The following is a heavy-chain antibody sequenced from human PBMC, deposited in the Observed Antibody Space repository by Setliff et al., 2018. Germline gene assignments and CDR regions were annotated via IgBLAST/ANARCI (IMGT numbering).Heavy chain of an antibody. D-gene: IGHD6-6*01. CDR3: ARAPSSSSASWFDP. CDR1: GFTFSSNN. J-gene: IGHJ5*02. CDR2: ISGSSSYI. V-gene: IGHV3-21*01. Sequence: LRLSCAASGFTFSSNNMHWVRRAPGKGLEWVSCISGSSSYIYYADSVKGRFTISRDNAKNSLYLQMNSLRAEDTAVYYCARAPSSSSASWFDPWGQGTLVTVSS.